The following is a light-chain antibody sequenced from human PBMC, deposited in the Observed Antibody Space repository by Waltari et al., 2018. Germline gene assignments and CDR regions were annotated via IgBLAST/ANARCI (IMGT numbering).Light chain of an antibody. CDR1: QGVSSH. V-gene: IGKV3-15*01. CDR2: GAS. Sequence: EIVMTQSPAILSVSPGESATLSCRASQGVSSHLAWYQQKPGQAPRLLIYGASTRATGVPVRFSGSGSGTEFTLTISSLQSEDFAADYCQHYFNWPRTFGQGTKVEVK. CDR3: QHYFNWPRT. J-gene: IGKJ1*01.